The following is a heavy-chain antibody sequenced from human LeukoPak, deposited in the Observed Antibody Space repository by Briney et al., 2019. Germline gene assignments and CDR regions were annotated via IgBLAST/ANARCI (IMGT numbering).Heavy chain of an antibody. J-gene: IGHJ4*02. V-gene: IGHV3-30*04. CDR2: ISYDGSNK. CDR3: AKDERWFGELLYPAGSDY. CDR1: GFTFSSHA. Sequence: GRSLRLSCAASGFTFSSHAMHWVRQAPGKGLEWVAVISYDGSNKYYADSVKGRFTISRDNSKNTLYLQMNSLRAEDTAVYYCAKDERWFGELLYPAGSDYWGQGTLVTVSS. D-gene: IGHD3-10*01.